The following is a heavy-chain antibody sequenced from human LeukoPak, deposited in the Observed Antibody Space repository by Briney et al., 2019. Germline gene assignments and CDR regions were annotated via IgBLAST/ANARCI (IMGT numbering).Heavy chain of an antibody. Sequence: SEALSLTCTVSGGSINNYYWSWIRQPAGKGLEWIGRIYTRGSTNYNPSLKSRVTMSVDTYKNQFSLKLSSVTAADTAVYYCARGRYCSADICSGGDAFDIWGQRTMVSVSS. CDR2: IYTRGST. CDR1: GGSINNYY. V-gene: IGHV4-4*07. J-gene: IGHJ3*02. CDR3: ARGRYCSADICSGGDAFDI. D-gene: IGHD2-15*01.